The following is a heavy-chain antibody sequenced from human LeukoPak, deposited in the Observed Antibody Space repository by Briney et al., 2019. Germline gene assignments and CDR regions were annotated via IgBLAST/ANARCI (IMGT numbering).Heavy chain of an antibody. CDR1: GYTFTGYY. Sequence: ASVKVSCKASGYTFTGYYMHWVRQAPGQGLEWMGWINPNSGGTNYAQKFQGRVTMTRDTSISTAYMELRSLRSDDTAVYYCARGRGGYYYYYMDVWGKGTTVTVSS. J-gene: IGHJ6*03. CDR2: INPNSGGT. CDR3: ARGRGGYYYYYMDV. V-gene: IGHV1-2*02.